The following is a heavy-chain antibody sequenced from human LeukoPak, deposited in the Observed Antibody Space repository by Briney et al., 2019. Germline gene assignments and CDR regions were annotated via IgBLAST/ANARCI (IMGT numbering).Heavy chain of an antibody. V-gene: IGHV4-59*01. D-gene: IGHD4-11*01. CDR2: INYSGST. J-gene: IGHJ4*02. CDR1: GVSISDYC. Sequence: SETLSLTCIVSGVSISDYCWSWLRQPPGKGLEWLGFINYSGSTNYNPSLKSRITISVDTSKSQFSLKLSSVTAADTALYFCARDRLGNSWYYFDYWGQGTLVTVSS. CDR3: ARDRLGNSWYYFDY.